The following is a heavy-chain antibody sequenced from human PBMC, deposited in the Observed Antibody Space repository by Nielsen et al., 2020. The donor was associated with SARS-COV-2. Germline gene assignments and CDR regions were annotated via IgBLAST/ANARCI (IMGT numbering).Heavy chain of an antibody. CDR1: GYSFTSYW. J-gene: IGHJ4*02. Sequence: GESLKISCKGSGYSFTSYWIGWVRQMPGKGLEWMGIIYPGDSDTRYSPSFQGQVTISADKSISTAYLQWSSLKASDTATYYCASTTMVRGVIDGFDYWGQGTLVTVSS. V-gene: IGHV5-51*01. D-gene: IGHD3-10*01. CDR2: IYPGDSDT. CDR3: ASTTMVRGVIDGFDY.